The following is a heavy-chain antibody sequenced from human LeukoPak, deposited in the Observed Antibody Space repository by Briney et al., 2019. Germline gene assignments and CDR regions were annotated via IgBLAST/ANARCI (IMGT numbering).Heavy chain of an antibody. J-gene: IGHJ4*02. CDR2: SYYSGST. Sequence: PSETLSLTCTVSGGSISSSSYYWGWIRQPPGKGLEWIGSSYYSGSTYYNPSLKSRVTISVDTSTNQFSLKLSSVTAADTAVYYCARLGYYDSSGYTEYWGQGTLVTVSS. CDR3: ARLGYYDSSGYTEY. V-gene: IGHV4-39*01. CDR1: GGSISSSSYY. D-gene: IGHD3-22*01.